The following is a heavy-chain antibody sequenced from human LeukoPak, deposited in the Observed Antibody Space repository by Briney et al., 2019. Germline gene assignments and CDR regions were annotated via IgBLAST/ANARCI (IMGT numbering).Heavy chain of an antibody. CDR3: AKDRYSSGWYSDFDY. CDR1: GFTFNNYA. D-gene: IGHD6-19*01. V-gene: IGHV3-30*04. CDR2: ISDDGSNK. Sequence: GGSLGLSCAASGFTFNNYAMHWVRQAPGKGLEWVAVISDDGSNKYYGDSVKGRFTISRDNSKNTVYLQMNSLRAEDTAVYYCAKDRYSSGWYSDFDYWGQGTLVTVSS. J-gene: IGHJ4*02.